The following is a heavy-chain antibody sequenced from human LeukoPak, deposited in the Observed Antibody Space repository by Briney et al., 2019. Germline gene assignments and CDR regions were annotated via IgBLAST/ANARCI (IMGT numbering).Heavy chain of an antibody. J-gene: IGHJ4*02. CDR1: GGSISSSSYY. D-gene: IGHD6-19*01. V-gene: IGHV4-39*07. CDR3: ARDRGAVAGTNYFDY. Sequence: SETLSLTCTVSGGSISSSSYYWGWIRQPPGEGLEWIGSIYYSGSTYYNPSLKSRVTISVDTSKNQFSLKLSSVTAADTAVYYCARDRGAVAGTNYFDYWGQGTLVTVSS. CDR2: IYYSGST.